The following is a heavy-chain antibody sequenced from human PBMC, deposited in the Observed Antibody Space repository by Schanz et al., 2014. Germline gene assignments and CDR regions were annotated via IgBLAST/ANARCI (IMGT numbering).Heavy chain of an antibody. CDR1: GGSISSGGYY. CDR2: ISYSGST. J-gene: IGHJ3*02. CDR3: ARDRGHGDLPGDI. D-gene: IGHD4-17*01. V-gene: IGHV4-31*03. Sequence: QVQLQESGPGLVKPSQTLSLTCTVSGGSISSGGYYWSWIRQHPGKGLEWIGFISYSGSTYYNPSLNSRVTISVDTTKNQFSLNLSSAAAADAAVYYCARDRGHGDLPGDIWGQGTMVTVSS.